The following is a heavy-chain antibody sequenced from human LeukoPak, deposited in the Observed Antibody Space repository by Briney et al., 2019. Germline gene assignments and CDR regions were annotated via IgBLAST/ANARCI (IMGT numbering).Heavy chain of an antibody. Sequence: GGSLRLSCAASGFTFSSYWMHWVRQAPGKGLVWVSRTNSDGSSTSYADSVKGRFTISRDNAKNTLYLQMNTLRAEDTAMYYCVSIPGDWGQGILVTVSS. CDR1: GFTFSSYW. V-gene: IGHV3-74*01. CDR3: VSIPGD. J-gene: IGHJ4*02. CDR2: TNSDGSST. D-gene: IGHD7-27*01.